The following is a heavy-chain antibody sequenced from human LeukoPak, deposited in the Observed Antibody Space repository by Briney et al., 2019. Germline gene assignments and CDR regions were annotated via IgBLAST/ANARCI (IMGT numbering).Heavy chain of an antibody. V-gene: IGHV1-8*03. J-gene: IGHJ4*02. CDR3: ARGVTSTYYYDSSGYPDY. CDR1: GYTFTSYD. Sequence: ASVKVSCKASGYTFTSYDTNWVRQATGQGLEWMGWMNPNSGNTGYAQKFQGRVTITRNTSISTAYMELSSLRSEDTAVYYCARGVTSTYYYDSSGYPDYWGQGTLVTVSS. CDR2: MNPNSGNT. D-gene: IGHD3-22*01.